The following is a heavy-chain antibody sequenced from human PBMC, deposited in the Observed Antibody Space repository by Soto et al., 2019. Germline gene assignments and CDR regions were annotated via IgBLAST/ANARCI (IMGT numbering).Heavy chain of an antibody. CDR1: GCMVSTYL. V-gene: IGHV3-7*01. CDR2: IRQGGNEK. D-gene: IGHD3-16*01. J-gene: IGHJ6*02. CDR3: VGALTYDGPYYYYGMDV. Sequence: SSGCMVSTYLMSWVRQAPGKGLEWVANIRQGGNEKFYVDSVKGRFTISRDNAKKSLYLQMNSLRAEDTAVYYCVGALTYDGPYYYYGMDVWGQGTTVTVSS.